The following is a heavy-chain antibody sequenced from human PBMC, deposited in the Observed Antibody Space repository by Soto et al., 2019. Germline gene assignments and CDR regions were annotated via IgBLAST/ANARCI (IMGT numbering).Heavy chain of an antibody. CDR1: GFSLSTSGVG. CDR3: AHKGAWFGEPYEYYFDS. J-gene: IGHJ4*02. CDR2: IYWNDDK. V-gene: IGHV2-5*01. D-gene: IGHD3-10*01. Sequence: QITLNESGPTLVKPTQTLTLTCTFSGFSLSTSGVGVGWIRQPPGKALEWLALIYWNDDKRYSPSLKSSLTITKDTSKNQVVVTVINMDPVDTATYYCAHKGAWFGEPYEYYFDSWGQGTLVTVSS.